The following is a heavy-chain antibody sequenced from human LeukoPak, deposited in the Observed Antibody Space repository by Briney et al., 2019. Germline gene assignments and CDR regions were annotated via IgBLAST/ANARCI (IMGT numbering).Heavy chain of an antibody. J-gene: IGHJ3*02. D-gene: IGHD5-12*01. CDR3: ARGYSGYGESFDI. Sequence: SQTLSLTCAISGDSVSSNSAAWNWIRQSPSRGLEWLGRTYYRSNWYNDYALSVKSRITINPDTSNNQFSMQLDSMTPEYTAIYFRARGYSGYGESFDIWGQGTMVTVSS. CDR2: TYYRSNWYN. CDR1: GDSVSSNSAA. V-gene: IGHV6-1*01.